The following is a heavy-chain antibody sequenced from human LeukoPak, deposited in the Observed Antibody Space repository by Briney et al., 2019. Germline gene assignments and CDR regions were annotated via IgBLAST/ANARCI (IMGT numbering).Heavy chain of an antibody. Sequence: PGGSLRLSCAASGFTFSTYWMSWVRQAPGKGLEWMANIKQDGSEKYYVDSVKGRFTISRDNAKNSLYLQMNSLRAEDTAVYYCAREPVVVTASGISDYWGQGTLVTVSS. V-gene: IGHV3-7*03. D-gene: IGHD2-21*02. CDR1: GFTFSTYW. CDR3: AREPVVVTASGISDY. CDR2: IKQDGSEK. J-gene: IGHJ4*02.